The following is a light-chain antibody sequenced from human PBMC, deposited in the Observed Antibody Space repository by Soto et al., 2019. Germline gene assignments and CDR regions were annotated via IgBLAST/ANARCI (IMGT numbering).Light chain of an antibody. CDR2: ANS. V-gene: IGLV1-40*01. J-gene: IGLJ3*02. Sequence: QAVLTQPPSVSGAPGQRVTISCTGSTSNTGAGYDVHWYQQLPGTVPKLLIYANSNRPSGVPDRFSGSKSGTSASLAITGLQSEDEADYDCQSYASSLSVWVFGGGTQLTVL. CDR3: QSYASSLSVWV. CDR1: TSNTGAGYD.